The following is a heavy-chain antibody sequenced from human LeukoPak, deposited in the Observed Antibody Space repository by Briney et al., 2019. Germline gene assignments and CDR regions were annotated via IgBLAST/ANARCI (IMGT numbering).Heavy chain of an antibody. CDR1: GFTFSDHY. D-gene: IGHD6-19*01. V-gene: IGHV3-72*01. Sequence: GGSLRLSCAASGFTFSDHYMDWVRQAPGKGLEWVGRIRNKANSYTTEYAASVKGRFTISRDDSKNSLYLQINSLKIEGTAVYYCARVGSSGWEDYWGQGTLVTVSS. CDR3: ARVGSSGWEDY. J-gene: IGHJ4*02. CDR2: IRNKANSYTT.